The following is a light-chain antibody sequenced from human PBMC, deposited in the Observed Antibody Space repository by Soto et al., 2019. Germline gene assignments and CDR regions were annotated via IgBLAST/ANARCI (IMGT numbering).Light chain of an antibody. CDR2: ASS. J-gene: IGKJ1*01. CDR3: QQYATSQT. V-gene: IGKV3-20*01. Sequence: EIVLTQSPGTLSLSPGERATLSCRASQSVTSYLAWYQQKPGLAPRLLIYASSTRATGIPDRFIGGGSWTDFTLTISRLEPEDFAVYYWQQYATSQTFGKGTKVEI. CDR1: QSVTSY.